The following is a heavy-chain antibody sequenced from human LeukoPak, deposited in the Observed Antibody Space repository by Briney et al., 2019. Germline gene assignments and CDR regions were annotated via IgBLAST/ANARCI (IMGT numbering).Heavy chain of an antibody. J-gene: IGHJ4*02. CDR1: GFTFSSYG. CDR2: IRYDGSNK. D-gene: IGHD1-26*01. CDR3: AKDSGSYASAGFDY. V-gene: IGHV3-30*02. Sequence: PGGSLRLSCAASGFTFSSYGMHWVRQAPGKGLEWVAFIRYDGSNKYYADFVKGRFTISRDNSKNTLYLQMNSLRAEDTAVYYCAKDSGSYASAGFDYWGQGTLVTVSS.